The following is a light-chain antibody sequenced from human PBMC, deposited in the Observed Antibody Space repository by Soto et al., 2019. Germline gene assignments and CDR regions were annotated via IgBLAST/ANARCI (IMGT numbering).Light chain of an antibody. V-gene: IGKV1-39*01. J-gene: IGKJ1*01. Sequence: DIQMTQSPSSLSASVGDRVTITCRASQSITSYLNWYQHKPGKAPKLLIYAASSLQSGVPSRLSGSGSGTDFTLTISSLQPEDFATYYCQQSYSKPWTFGQGTKV. CDR2: AAS. CDR1: QSITSY. CDR3: QQSYSKPWT.